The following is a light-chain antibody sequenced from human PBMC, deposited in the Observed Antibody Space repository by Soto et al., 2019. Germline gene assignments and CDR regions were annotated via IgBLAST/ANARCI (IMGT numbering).Light chain of an antibody. CDR2: EDN. CDR1: SGSIASNY. V-gene: IGLV6-57*04. Sequence: NFMLTQPHSVSESPGKTVTISCTRSSGSIASNYVQWYQQRPGSAPTTVIYEDNQRPSGVPDRFSGSIDSYSNSASLTISGLKTADEADYYCQSYDSSNQNVVFGGGTKLTVL. J-gene: IGLJ2*01. CDR3: QSYDSSNQNVV.